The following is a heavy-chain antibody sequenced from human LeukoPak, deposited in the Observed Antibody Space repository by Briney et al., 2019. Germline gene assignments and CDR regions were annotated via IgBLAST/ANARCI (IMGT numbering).Heavy chain of an antibody. CDR2: IYYSGSI. D-gene: IGHD4-17*01. J-gene: IGHJ4*02. CDR1: GGSISSYY. Sequence: PSETLSLTCTVSGGSISSYYWSWIRQPAGKGLEWIGYIYYSGSIYYNPSLKSRVTMSVDTSKNQFSLKLSSVTAVDTAVYYCARRRGDRYYFDYWGQGTLVTVSS. CDR3: ARRRGDRYYFDY. V-gene: IGHV4-59*04.